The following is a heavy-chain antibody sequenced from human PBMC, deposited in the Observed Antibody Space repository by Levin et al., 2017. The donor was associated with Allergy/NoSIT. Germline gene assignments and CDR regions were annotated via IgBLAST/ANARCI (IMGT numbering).Heavy chain of an antibody. J-gene: IGHJ5*02. CDR2: ISIGGAYI. CDR3: AKDIGSQSHYTRVRLDP. V-gene: IGHV3-21*01. D-gene: IGHD3-10*01. Sequence: SCAASGFTFSSYSLNWVRQAPGKGLEWVSFISIGGAYIYYADSVKDRFTISRDNARNTLYLQMNSLRAEDTAVYYCAKDIGSQSHYTRVRLDPWGQGTLVTVSS. CDR1: GFTFSSYS.